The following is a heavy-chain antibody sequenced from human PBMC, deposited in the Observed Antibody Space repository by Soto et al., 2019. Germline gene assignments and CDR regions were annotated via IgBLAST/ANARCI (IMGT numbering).Heavy chain of an antibody. CDR3: ARDSDYYDSSGNFDY. CDR2: ISYDGSNK. Sequence: QVPLVESGGGVVQPGRSLRLSCAASGFTFSSYAMHWVRQAPGKGLEWVAVISYDGSNKYYADSVKGRFTISRDNSKNTLYLQMNSLRAEDTAVYYCARDSDYYDSSGNFDYWGQGTLVTVSS. J-gene: IGHJ4*02. V-gene: IGHV3-30-3*01. CDR1: GFTFSSYA. D-gene: IGHD3-22*01.